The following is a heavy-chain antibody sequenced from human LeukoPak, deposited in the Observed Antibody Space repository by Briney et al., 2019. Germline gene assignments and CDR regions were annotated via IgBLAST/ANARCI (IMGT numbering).Heavy chain of an antibody. J-gene: IGHJ4*02. CDR1: GYSISSGYY. CDR3: ARVRRAVSMVRGVISSFDY. V-gene: IGHV4-38-2*01. Sequence: SETLSLTCAVSGYSISSGYYWGWIRQPPGKGLEWIGSIYHSGSTYYNPSLKSRVTISVDTSKNQFSLKLSSVTAADTGVYYCARVRRAVSMVRGVISSFDYWGQGTLVTVSS. CDR2: IYHSGST. D-gene: IGHD3-10*01.